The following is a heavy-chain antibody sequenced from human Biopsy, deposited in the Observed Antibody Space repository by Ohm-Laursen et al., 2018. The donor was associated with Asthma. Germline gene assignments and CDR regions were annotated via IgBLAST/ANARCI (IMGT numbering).Heavy chain of an antibody. D-gene: IGHD6-19*01. Sequence: SLRLSCAASGFTFSSNGMSWVRQPPGKGLEWVSVIYSGGGTFYADSVKGRVTISRDISKNTLSLQMNSLRAEDTAVYYCARDSYSSGLYDDFESWGQGTLVTVSS. J-gene: IGHJ4*02. CDR3: ARDSYSSGLYDDFES. V-gene: IGHV3-53*01. CDR2: IYSGGGT. CDR1: GFTFSSNG.